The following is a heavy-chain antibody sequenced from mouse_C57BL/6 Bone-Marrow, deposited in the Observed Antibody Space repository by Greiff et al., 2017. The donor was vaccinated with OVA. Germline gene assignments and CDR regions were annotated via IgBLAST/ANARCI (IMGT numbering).Heavy chain of an antibody. J-gene: IGHJ2*01. CDR1: GYTFTDYY. Sequence: LVESGPELVKPGASVKISCKASGYTFTDYYINWVKQRPGQGLEWIGWIYPGSGTTKYNEKFKGKATLTVDTSSSTAYMQLSSLTSEDSAVYFCARGDWDYFDYWGQGTTLTVSS. D-gene: IGHD4-1*01. CDR2: IYPGSGTT. V-gene: IGHV1-84*01. CDR3: ARGDWDYFDY.